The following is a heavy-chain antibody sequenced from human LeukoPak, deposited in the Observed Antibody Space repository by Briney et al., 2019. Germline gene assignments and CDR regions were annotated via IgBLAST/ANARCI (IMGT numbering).Heavy chain of an antibody. D-gene: IGHD6-13*01. V-gene: IGHV3-30*18. CDR2: ISYDGSNK. J-gene: IGHJ4*02. CDR3: AKDLEEYSSSWCQEN. CDR1: GFTFSSYG. Sequence: PGGSLRLSCAASGFTFSSYGMHWVRQAPGKGLEWVAVISYDGSNKYYADSVKGRFTISRDNSKNTLYLQMNSLRAEDTAVYYCAKDLEEYSSSWCQENWGQGTLVTVSS.